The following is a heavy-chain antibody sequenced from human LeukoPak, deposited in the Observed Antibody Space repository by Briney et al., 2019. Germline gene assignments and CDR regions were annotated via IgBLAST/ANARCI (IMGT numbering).Heavy chain of an antibody. CDR2: ISGGGVNT. CDR1: GFTFSSYA. V-gene: IGHV3-23*01. D-gene: IGHD6-13*01. CDR3: AKTGRGPAAGTGSFFDY. Sequence: GGSLRLSCAASGFTFSSYAMSWVRQAPGKGLEWVSAISGGGVNTYYADSVKGRFTISRDNSKNTLSLQMNSLRAEDTAVYYCAKTGRGPAAGTGSFFDYWGQGTLVTVSS. J-gene: IGHJ4*02.